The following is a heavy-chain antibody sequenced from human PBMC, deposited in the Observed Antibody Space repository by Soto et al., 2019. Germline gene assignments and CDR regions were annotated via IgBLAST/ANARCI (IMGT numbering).Heavy chain of an antibody. D-gene: IGHD3-16*02. Sequence: QTGGSLRLSCTASGFTFSQYDMHWVRQVTGKGLEWVSLIATAGDTDYPGSVESRFTISRDNAKNSLYLQMNSLRAGDTAVYYCTRGAHSVWGSYRDLYYFDYWGLGTLVTVSS. CDR1: GFTFSQYD. J-gene: IGHJ4*02. V-gene: IGHV3-13*01. CDR3: TRGAHSVWGSYRDLYYFDY. CDR2: IATAGDT.